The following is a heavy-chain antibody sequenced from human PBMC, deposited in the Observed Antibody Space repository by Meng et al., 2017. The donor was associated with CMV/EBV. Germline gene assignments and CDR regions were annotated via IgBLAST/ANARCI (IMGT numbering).Heavy chain of an antibody. CDR3: ARDPYCSSTSCYTGTPLNYGMDV. CDR2: INPSGGST. Sequence: ASVKVSCKASGYTFTSYYMHWERQAPGQGLEWMGIINPSGGSTSYAQKFQGRVTMTRDTSTSTVYMELSSLRSEDTAVYYCARDPYCSSTSCYTGTPLNYGMDVWGQGTTGIVSS. V-gene: IGHV1-46*01. J-gene: IGHJ6*02. CDR1: GYTFTSYY. D-gene: IGHD2-2*02.